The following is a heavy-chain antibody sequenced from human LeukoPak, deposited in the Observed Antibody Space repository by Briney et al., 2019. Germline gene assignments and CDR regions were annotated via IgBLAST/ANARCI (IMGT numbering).Heavy chain of an antibody. CDR1: GFTFSSYA. J-gene: IGHJ6*03. CDR2: INGSGGST. Sequence: GGSLRLSCAASGFTFSSYAMSWVRQAPGKGLEWVSDINGSGGSTYYADSVKGRFTISRDNSKNTLYLQMNSLRAEDTAVYYCAELGITMIGGVWGKGTTVTISS. V-gene: IGHV3-23*01. D-gene: IGHD3-10*02. CDR3: AELGITMIGGV.